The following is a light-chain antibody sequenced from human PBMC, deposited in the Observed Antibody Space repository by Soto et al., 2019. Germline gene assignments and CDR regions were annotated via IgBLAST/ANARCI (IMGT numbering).Light chain of an antibody. J-gene: IGKJ5*01. CDR3: QQRSSWPIT. V-gene: IGKV3-11*01. Sequence: EVVMTQSPATLSVTPGEGATLSCRASQSVSRYLAWYQQKPGQAPRLLIYDASNRATGIPARFSGSGSGTDFTLTISSLEPEDFAVYYCQQRSSWPITFGQGTRLEIK. CDR2: DAS. CDR1: QSVSRY.